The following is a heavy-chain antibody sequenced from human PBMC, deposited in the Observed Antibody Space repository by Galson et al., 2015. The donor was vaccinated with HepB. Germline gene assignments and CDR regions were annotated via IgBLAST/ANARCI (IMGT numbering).Heavy chain of an antibody. CDR2: TSYDSTKR. CDR3: AKVAPGAYPQPVDS. V-gene: IGHV3-30*18. D-gene: IGHD2-8*02. J-gene: IGHJ4*02. CDR1: GFTFSIYG. Sequence: SLRLSCAASGFTFSIYGMHWVRQAPGKGLEWVAVTSYDSTKRYYADSVRSRFTISRDNSKNTLFLQMNSLTTDDTAMYYCAKVAPGAYPQPVDSWGQGTLVTVSS.